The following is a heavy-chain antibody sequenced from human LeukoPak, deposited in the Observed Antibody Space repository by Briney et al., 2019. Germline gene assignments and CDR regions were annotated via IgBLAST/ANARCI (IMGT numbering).Heavy chain of an antibody. D-gene: IGHD3-10*01. CDR3: ARDMAASGSYYV. Sequence: ASVKVSCKASGGTFSSYAISWVRPAPGQGLAWMGRSIPFLGIANYAPELQGRGTNTADKSTSTGYVELSSLRSEDTAVYYCARDMAASGSYYVWGQVTLVTVSS. V-gene: IGHV1-69*04. CDR1: GGTFSSYA. CDR2: SIPFLGIA. J-gene: IGHJ4*02.